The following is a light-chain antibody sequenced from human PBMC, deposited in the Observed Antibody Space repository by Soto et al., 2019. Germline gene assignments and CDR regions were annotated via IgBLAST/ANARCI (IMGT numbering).Light chain of an antibody. V-gene: IGKV3-11*01. CDR2: DAS. Sequence: EIVLTQSPATLSLSPGERATLSCRASQSVSVYLAWYQQKSGQAPRLLIYDASNRAPAIPARFSGSGSGTDFTLTISSLEPEDFAVYYCQQRSNWPVTLGGGTKVEIK. CDR1: QSVSVY. J-gene: IGKJ4*01. CDR3: QQRSNWPVT.